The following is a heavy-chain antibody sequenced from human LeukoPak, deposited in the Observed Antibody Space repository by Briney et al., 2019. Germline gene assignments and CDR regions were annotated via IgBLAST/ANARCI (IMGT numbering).Heavy chain of an antibody. CDR2: IYYSGST. CDR1: GGSISSGGYY. J-gene: IGHJ4*02. D-gene: IGHD6-6*01. V-gene: IGHV4-30-4*08. CDR3: ARSSIAAQFDY. Sequence: SETLSLTCTVSGGSISSGGYYWSWIRQHPGKGLEWIGYIYYSGSTYYNPSLKSRVTISVDTSKNQFSLKLSSVTAADTAVYYCARSSIAAQFDYWGQGTLVTVSS.